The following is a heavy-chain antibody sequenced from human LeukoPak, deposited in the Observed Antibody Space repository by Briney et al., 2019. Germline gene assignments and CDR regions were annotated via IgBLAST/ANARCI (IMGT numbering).Heavy chain of an antibody. D-gene: IGHD2-15*01. Sequence: SGTLSLTCAVSGGSIINSNWWSWVRQPPGKGLEWIGYIYHSGSTYYNPSLKSRVTISVDRSKNQFSLKLSSVTAADTAVYYCARALGYCSGGSCYFDYWGQGTLVTVSS. CDR3: ARALGYCSGGSCYFDY. V-gene: IGHV4-4*02. J-gene: IGHJ4*02. CDR1: GGSIINSNW. CDR2: IYHSGST.